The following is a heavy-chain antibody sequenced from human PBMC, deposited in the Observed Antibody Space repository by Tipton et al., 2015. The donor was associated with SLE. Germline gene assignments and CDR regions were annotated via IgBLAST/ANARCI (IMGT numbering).Heavy chain of an antibody. J-gene: IGHJ4*02. CDR2: ISSSSSTI. CDR1: GFTFSSYS. CDR3: ARASYGDYPQFGY. Sequence: GSLRLSCAASGFTFSSYSMNWVRQAPGKGLEWVSYISSSSSTIYYADSMKGRFTISRDNAKNSLYLQMNSLRAEDTAVYYCARASYGDYPQFGYWGQGTLVTVSS. D-gene: IGHD4-17*01. V-gene: IGHV3-48*01.